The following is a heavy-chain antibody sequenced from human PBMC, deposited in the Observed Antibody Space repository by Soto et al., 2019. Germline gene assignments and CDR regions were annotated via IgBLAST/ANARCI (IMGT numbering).Heavy chain of an antibody. J-gene: IGHJ6*02. Sequence: EVQLVESGGGLVQPGGSLRLSCVASGFTVSSNYMSWVRQAPGKGLEWVSVIYSGGSTYYADSVKGRFTISRDNSKNTLYLQMNSLRAEDTAVYYCASRYSYGDYYYYYGMDVWGQGTTVTVSS. D-gene: IGHD5-18*01. CDR2: IYSGGST. V-gene: IGHV3-66*01. CDR1: GFTVSSNY. CDR3: ASRYSYGDYYYYYGMDV.